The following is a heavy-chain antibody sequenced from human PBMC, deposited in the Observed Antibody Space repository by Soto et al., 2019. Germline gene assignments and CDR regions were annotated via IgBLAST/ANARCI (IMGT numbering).Heavy chain of an antibody. CDR3: AKEGKVGYYYDFWSGYYTFDY. Sequence: EVQLLESGGGLVQPGGSLRLSCAASGFTFSSYAMSWVRQAPGKGLEWVSAISGSGGSTYYADSVKGRFTISRDNSKNTLYLQMNSLRAEDTAVYYCAKEGKVGYYYDFWSGYYTFDYWGQGTLVTVSS. J-gene: IGHJ4*02. CDR1: GFTFSSYA. V-gene: IGHV3-23*01. D-gene: IGHD3-3*01. CDR2: ISGSGGST.